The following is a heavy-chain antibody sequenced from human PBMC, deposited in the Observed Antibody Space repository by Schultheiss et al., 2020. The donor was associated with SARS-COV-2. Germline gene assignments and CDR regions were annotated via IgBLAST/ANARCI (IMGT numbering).Heavy chain of an antibody. Sequence: GGSLRLSCAASGFTFSSYSMNWVRQAPGKGLEWVSSISSSSSYKYYADSVMGRFTISRDNAKNSLYLQMNSLRAEDTAVYYCAREANKGNYYYGMDVWGQGTTVTVSS. J-gene: IGHJ6*02. CDR3: AREANKGNYYYGMDV. D-gene: IGHD4/OR15-4a*01. V-gene: IGHV3-21*01. CDR2: ISSSSSYK. CDR1: GFTFSSYS.